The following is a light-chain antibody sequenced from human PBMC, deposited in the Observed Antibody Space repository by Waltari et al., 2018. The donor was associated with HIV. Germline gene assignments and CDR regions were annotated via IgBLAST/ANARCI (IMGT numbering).Light chain of an antibody. CDR1: PSDIPSNIH. Sequence: QSALTQPASLSGSPGQSVTITCSGLPSDIPSNIHVSWYQQHPGKVPKLVIFGVTNRASEISDRFSGSRSGDTASLIISGLQSEDEAHYYCSSYSTSGFLLFGGGTKLTVL. CDR3: SSYSTSGFLL. CDR2: GVT. V-gene: IGLV2-14*01. J-gene: IGLJ3*02.